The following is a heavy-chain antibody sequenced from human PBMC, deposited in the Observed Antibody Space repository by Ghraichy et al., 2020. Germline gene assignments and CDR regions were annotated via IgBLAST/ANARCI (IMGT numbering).Heavy chain of an antibody. CDR2: ISYDGRSK. CDR1: GFTFRNYA. D-gene: IGHD6-25*01. CDR3: AREAEALDY. V-gene: IGHV3-30*04. Sequence: LSLTCAASGFTFRNYAMHWVRQAPGKGLEWVALISYDGRSKYFADSVKGRFTISRDNSKNTLYLQMNSLRTEDTAIFYCAREAEALDYWGQGTLVTVSS. J-gene: IGHJ4*02.